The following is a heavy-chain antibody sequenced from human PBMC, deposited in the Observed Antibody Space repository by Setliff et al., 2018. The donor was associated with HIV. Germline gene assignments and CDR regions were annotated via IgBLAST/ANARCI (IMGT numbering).Heavy chain of an antibody. CDR1: GGSMNSSSYY. V-gene: IGHV4-39*01. J-gene: IGHJ5*02. Sequence: SSETLSLTCTVSGGSMNSSSYYWGWIRQPPGEGLEWLGSIYYSGKTYDNPSLKSRVTLSVDTSKNQFFLKLNSVTAADTAVYYCSRSDFWVGYTALYNWFDPWGQGTLVTVSS. D-gene: IGHD3-3*01. CDR2: IYYSGKT. CDR3: SRSDFWVGYTALYNWFDP.